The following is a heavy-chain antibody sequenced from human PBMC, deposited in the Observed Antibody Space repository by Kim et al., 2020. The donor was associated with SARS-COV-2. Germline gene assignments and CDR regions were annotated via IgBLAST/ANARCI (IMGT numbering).Heavy chain of an antibody. CDR1: GFTVSSNY. Sequence: GGSLRLSCAASGFTVSSNYMSWVHQAPGKGLEWVSVIYSGGSTYYADSVKGRFTISRDNSKNTLYLQMNSLRAEDTAVYYCASNVPLLITMVRGVNYGMDVWGQGTTVTVSS. CDR2: IYSGGST. V-gene: IGHV3-66*01. J-gene: IGHJ6*02. CDR3: ASNVPLLITMVRGVNYGMDV. D-gene: IGHD3-10*01.